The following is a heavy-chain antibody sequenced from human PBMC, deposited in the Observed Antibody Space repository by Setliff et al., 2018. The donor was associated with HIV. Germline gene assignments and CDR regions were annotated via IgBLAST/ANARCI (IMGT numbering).Heavy chain of an antibody. CDR1: GGSISCYY. J-gene: IGHJ3*02. CDR2: IYYSGST. CDR3: AREGGPHYYDSSGYYYGDAFDI. Sequence: PSETLSLTCTVSGGSISCYYWSWIRQPPGKGLEWIGYIYYSGSTNYNPSLKSRVTISVDTSKNQFSLKLSSVTAADTAVYYCAREGGPHYYDSSGYYYGDAFDIWGQGTMVTVSS. V-gene: IGHV4-59*01. D-gene: IGHD3-22*01.